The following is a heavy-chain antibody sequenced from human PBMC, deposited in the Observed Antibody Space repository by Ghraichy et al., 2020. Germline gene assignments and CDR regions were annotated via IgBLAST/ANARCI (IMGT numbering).Heavy chain of an antibody. V-gene: IGHV5-51*01. CDR1: GYSFTSYW. CDR2: IYPGDSDT. CDR3: ARSYYGSGSYYIYYYYGMDV. Sequence: GESLNISCKGSGYSFTSYWIGWVRQMPGKGLEWMGIIYPGDSDTRYSPSFRGQVTISADKSISTAYLQWSSLKASDTAMYYCARSYYGSGSYYIYYYYGMDVWGQGTTVTVSS. D-gene: IGHD3-10*01. J-gene: IGHJ6*02.